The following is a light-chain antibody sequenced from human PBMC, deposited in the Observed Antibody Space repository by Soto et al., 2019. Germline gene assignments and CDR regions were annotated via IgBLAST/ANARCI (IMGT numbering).Light chain of an antibody. CDR1: SSDVGTYNY. J-gene: IGLJ2*01. CDR3: CSYAGGYTHAV. Sequence: QYALTQPRSVSGPPGQSVSISCSGTSSDVGTYNYVSWYQQHPGKAPKLMIYDVSKRPSGVPDRFSGSKSGNTASLTISGLQAEDEADYYCCSYAGGYTHAVFGGGTQLTVL. CDR2: DVS. V-gene: IGLV2-11*01.